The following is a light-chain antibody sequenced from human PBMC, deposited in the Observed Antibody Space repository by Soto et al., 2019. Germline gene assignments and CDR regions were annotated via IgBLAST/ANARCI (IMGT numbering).Light chain of an antibody. CDR2: AAS. CDR1: QSISNY. J-gene: IGKJ2*01. V-gene: IGKV1-39*01. CDR3: QQSYNTPMYT. Sequence: DIQMTQSPSSLSASVGDRVTITCRASQSISNYLNWFQQKPGKAPKLLIYAASSLQSGVPSRFSGSGSGTDFTLTISSLQPEDFATYYCQQSYNTPMYTFGQGTKLEIK.